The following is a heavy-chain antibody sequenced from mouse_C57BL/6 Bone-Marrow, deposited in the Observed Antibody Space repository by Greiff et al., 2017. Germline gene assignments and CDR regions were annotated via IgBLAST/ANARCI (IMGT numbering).Heavy chain of an antibody. CDR2: IDPSDSYT. D-gene: IGHD2-10*02. V-gene: IGHV1-69*01. J-gene: IGHJ2*01. CDR3: SRDTYYFDY. Sequence: VQLQQPGAELVMPGASVKLSCKASGYTFTSYWMHWVKQRPGQGLEWIGEIDPSDSYTTYNQKFKGKSTLTVDKSSSTASMQLSRLTSEDSAVYYCSRDTYYFDYWGQGTTLTVSS. CDR1: GYTFTSYW.